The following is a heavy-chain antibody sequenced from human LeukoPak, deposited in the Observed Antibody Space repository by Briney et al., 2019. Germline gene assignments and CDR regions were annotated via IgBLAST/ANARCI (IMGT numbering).Heavy chain of an antibody. CDR2: IKSKTDGGTT. CDR1: GFTFSNAW. V-gene: IGHV3-15*01. J-gene: IGHJ4*02. Sequence: PGGSLRLSCAASGFTFSNAWMSWVRQAPGKGLEWVGRIKSKTDGGTTDYAAPVKGRFTISRDDSKNTLYLQMNSLKTEDTAVYYCTTTIASSGYDLDAHDFWGQGTLVTVSS. CDR3: TTTIASSGYDLDAHDF. D-gene: IGHD5-12*01.